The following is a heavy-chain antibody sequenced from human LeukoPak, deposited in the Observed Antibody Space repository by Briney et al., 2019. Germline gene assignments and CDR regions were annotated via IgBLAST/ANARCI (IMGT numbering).Heavy chain of an antibody. Sequence: ASVKVSRKASGYPFTGYFMHWVRQAPGQGLEWMGWIHPKTGDTVFAPNFHGRVTLTRDTSINTDYMEVNTLMSDDTAVYYCARGGTTSLDYWGQGTPVTVSS. V-gene: IGHV1-2*02. CDR1: GYPFTGYF. CDR2: IHPKTGDT. D-gene: IGHD1-14*01. CDR3: ARGGTTSLDY. J-gene: IGHJ4*02.